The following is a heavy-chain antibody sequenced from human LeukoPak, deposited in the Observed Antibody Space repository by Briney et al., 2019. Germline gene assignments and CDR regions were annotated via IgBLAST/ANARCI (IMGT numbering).Heavy chain of an antibody. J-gene: IGHJ5*02. CDR3: ARKMAARWFVP. D-gene: IGHD5-24*01. CDR1: GGSFSGYY. CDR2: INHSGST. Sequence: SETLSLTCAVYGGSFSGYYWSWIRQPPGKGLEWIGEINHSGSTNYNPSLKSRVTISVDTSKNQFSLKLSSVTAADTAVYYCARKMAARWFVPWGQGTLVTVSS. V-gene: IGHV4-34*01.